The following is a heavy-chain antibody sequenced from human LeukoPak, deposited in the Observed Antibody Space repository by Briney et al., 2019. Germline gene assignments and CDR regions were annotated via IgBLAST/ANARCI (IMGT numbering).Heavy chain of an antibody. Sequence: SETLSLTCAVYGGSFSGYYWSWIRQPPGKGLEWIGEINHSGSTNYNPSLKSRVTISVDTSKNQFSLKLSSLTAADTAVYYCARVRSYGDFYYYMDGLGKGTTVTLSS. CDR3: ARVRSYGDFYYYMDG. CDR2: INHSGST. V-gene: IGHV4-34*01. J-gene: IGHJ6*03. D-gene: IGHD5-18*01. CDR1: GGSFSGYY.